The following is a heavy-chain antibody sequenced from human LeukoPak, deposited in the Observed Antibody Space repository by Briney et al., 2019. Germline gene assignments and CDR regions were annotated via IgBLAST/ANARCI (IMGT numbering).Heavy chain of an antibody. V-gene: IGHV1-2*02. CDR2: INPNSGGT. J-gene: IGHJ3*02. CDR3: AREHYYDFWSGSDAFDI. D-gene: IGHD3-3*01. Sequence: ASVKVSCKASGYTFTGYYMHWVRQAPGQGLEWMGWINPNSGGTNYAQKFQGRVTMTRDTPISTAYMELSRLRSDDTAVYYCAREHYYDFWSGSDAFDIWGQGTMVTVSS. CDR1: GYTFTGYY.